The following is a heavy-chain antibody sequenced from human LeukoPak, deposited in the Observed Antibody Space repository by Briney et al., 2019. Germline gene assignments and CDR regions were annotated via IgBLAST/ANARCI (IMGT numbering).Heavy chain of an antibody. CDR3: ARDQTQNTYYYGSGSYSPFDY. D-gene: IGHD3-10*01. J-gene: IGHJ4*02. V-gene: IGHV4-39*07. CDR1: GGSISSSSYY. Sequence: PSETPSLTCTVSGGSISSSSYYWGWIRQPPGKGLEWIVSIYYSGSTYYNPSLKSRVTISVDTSKNQFSLKLSSVTAADTAVYYCARDQTQNTYYYGSGSYSPFDYWGQGTLVTVSS. CDR2: IYYSGST.